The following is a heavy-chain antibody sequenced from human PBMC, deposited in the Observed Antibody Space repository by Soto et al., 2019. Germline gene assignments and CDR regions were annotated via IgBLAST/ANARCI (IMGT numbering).Heavy chain of an antibody. V-gene: IGHV1-69*06. CDR2: IIPIFGTA. CDR1: GGTFSSYA. CDR3: ARERLSGSYSFDY. J-gene: IGHJ4*02. Sequence: SVKVSCKASGGTFSSYAISWVRQAPGQGLEWMGGIIPIFGTANYAQKFQGRVTITADKSTSTAYMELSSLRSEDTAVYYCARERLSGSYSFDYWGQGTLVTVSS. D-gene: IGHD1-26*01.